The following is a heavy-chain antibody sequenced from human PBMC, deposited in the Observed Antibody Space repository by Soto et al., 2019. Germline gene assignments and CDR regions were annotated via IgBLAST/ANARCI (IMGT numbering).Heavy chain of an antibody. D-gene: IGHD3-10*01. V-gene: IGHV4-30-2*01. J-gene: IGHJ3*02. CDR3: ARAHGSGWGAFDI. Sequence: PSETLSLTCAVSGCSISSGGYSWSWIRQPPGKGLEWIGYIYHSGSTYYNPSLKSRVTISVDRSKNQFSLKLSSVTAADTAVYYCARAHGSGWGAFDIWGQGTMVTVSS. CDR2: IYHSGST. CDR1: GCSISSGGYS.